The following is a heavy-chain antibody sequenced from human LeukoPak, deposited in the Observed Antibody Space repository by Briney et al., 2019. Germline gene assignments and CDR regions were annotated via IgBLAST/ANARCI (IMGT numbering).Heavy chain of an antibody. V-gene: IGHV3-23*01. CDR1: GFTFSSYA. D-gene: IGHD3-22*01. J-gene: IGHJ4*02. CDR2: TSGSGGST. CDR3: AKRYYQDSSGYLGSIDY. Sequence: GGSLRLSCAASGFTFSSYAMNWVRQAPGKGLEWVSATSGSGGSTYYANSVKGRFTISRDNSKSTLYLQMNSLRAEDTAVCFCAKRYYQDSSGYLGSIDYWGQGTLVTVSS.